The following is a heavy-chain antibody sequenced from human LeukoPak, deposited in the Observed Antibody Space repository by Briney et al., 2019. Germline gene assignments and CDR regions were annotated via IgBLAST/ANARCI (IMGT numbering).Heavy chain of an antibody. CDR2: MNPNSGNT. CDR3: ARGPRDYGDYDFSYMDV. V-gene: IGHV1-8*03. Sequence: ASVKVSCKASGYTFTSYDINWVRQATGQGLEWMGWMNPNSGNTGYAQKFQGRVTITRNPSISTAYMELSSLRSEDTAVYYCARGPRDYGDYDFSYMDVWGKGTTVTVSS. D-gene: IGHD4-17*01. CDR1: GYTFTSYD. J-gene: IGHJ6*03.